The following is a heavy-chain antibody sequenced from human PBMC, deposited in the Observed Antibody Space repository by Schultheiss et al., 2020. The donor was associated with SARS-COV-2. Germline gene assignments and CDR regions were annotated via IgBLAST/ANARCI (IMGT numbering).Heavy chain of an antibody. Sequence: GGSLRLSCAASGFTFSSYAMSWVRQAPGKGLEWVSAISGSGGSTSYADSVKGRFTISRDNAKNTLYLQMNSLRAEDTAVYYCAKWTTVTQGGYYFDYWGQGTLVTVSS. J-gene: IGHJ4*02. CDR2: ISGSGGST. D-gene: IGHD4-17*01. CDR1: GFTFSSYA. CDR3: AKWTTVTQGGYYFDY. V-gene: IGHV3-23*01.